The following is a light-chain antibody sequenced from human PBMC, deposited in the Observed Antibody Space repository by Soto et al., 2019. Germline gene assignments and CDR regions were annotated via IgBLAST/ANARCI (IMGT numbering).Light chain of an antibody. CDR3: SSFTSTSTFV. CDR1: SNDVGGYNY. V-gene: IGLV2-14*01. J-gene: IGLJ1*01. Sequence: QSVLTQPASVSGSPGQSITISCTGTSNDVGGYNYVSWFQQHPGKAPKLLIFEVSNRPSGVSHRFSGSKSGNTASLTISGLQAEDEADYYCSSFTSTSTFVCGTGTKVTVL. CDR2: EVS.